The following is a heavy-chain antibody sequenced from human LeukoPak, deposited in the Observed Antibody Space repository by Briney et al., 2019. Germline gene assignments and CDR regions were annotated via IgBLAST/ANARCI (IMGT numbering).Heavy chain of an antibody. Sequence: GGSLRLSYAASGFTFSDYYMSWIRQAPGKGLEWVSAISGSGSSTYYADSVKGRFTISRDNSKNTVFLQMNSLRAEDTAVYYCALRLVLDAFDIWGQGTMVTVSS. CDR3: ALRLVLDAFDI. V-gene: IGHV3-23*01. CDR1: GFTFSDYY. CDR2: ISGSGSST. D-gene: IGHD6-6*01. J-gene: IGHJ3*02.